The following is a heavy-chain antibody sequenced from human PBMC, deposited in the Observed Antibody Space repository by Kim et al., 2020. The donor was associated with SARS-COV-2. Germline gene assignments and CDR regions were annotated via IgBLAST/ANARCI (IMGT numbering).Heavy chain of an antibody. D-gene: IGHD6-19*01. CDR3: AKTPRIAVAGPQIRDY. CDR1: GFTFSSYA. CDR2: ISGSGGST. J-gene: IGHJ4*02. V-gene: IGHV3-23*01. Sequence: GGSLRLSCAASGFTFSSYAMSWVRQAPGKGLEWVSAISGSGGSTYYADSVKGRFTISRDNSKNTLYLQMNSLRAEDTAVYYCAKTPRIAVAGPQIRDYWGQGTLVTVSS.